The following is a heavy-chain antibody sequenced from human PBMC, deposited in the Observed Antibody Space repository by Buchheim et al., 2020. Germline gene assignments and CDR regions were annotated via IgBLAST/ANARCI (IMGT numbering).Heavy chain of an antibody. CDR1: GFTFSSYG. Sequence: VQLVESGGGLVQPGGSLRLSCVASGFTFSSYGMHWVRQAPGKGLEWVAVISYDGSNKYYADSVKGRFTISRDNSKNTLYLQMNSLRAEDTAVYYCAKDESYSGYDYSDYWGQGTL. V-gene: IGHV3-30*18. CDR3: AKDESYSGYDYSDY. CDR2: ISYDGSNK. D-gene: IGHD5-12*01. J-gene: IGHJ4*02.